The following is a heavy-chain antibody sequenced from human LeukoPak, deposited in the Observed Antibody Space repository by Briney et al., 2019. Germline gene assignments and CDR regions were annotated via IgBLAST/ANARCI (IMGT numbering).Heavy chain of an antibody. CDR1: GYTFTSYD. CDR3: ARGRDSSSWYDVFYFQH. D-gene: IGHD6-13*01. Sequence: ASVKVSCKASGYTFTSYDINWVRQATGQGLEWMGWMNPNSGNTGYAQKFQGRATMTRNTSISTAYMELSSLRSEDTAVYYCARGRDSSSWYDVFYFQHWGQGTLVTVSS. V-gene: IGHV1-8*01. J-gene: IGHJ1*01. CDR2: MNPNSGNT.